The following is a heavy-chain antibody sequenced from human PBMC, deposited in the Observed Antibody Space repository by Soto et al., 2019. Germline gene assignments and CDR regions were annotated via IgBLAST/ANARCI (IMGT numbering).Heavy chain of an antibody. J-gene: IGHJ4*02. Sequence: QLQLQESGSGLVKPSQTLSLTCAVSGGSISSGGYSWSWIRQPPGKGLEWIGYIYHSGSTYYNPSLKSRVTIPVDRSKHQFSPKLSSVTAADTAVYYCASGLVTTLHYWGQGTLVTVSS. D-gene: IGHD4-17*01. CDR3: ASGLVTTLHY. CDR1: GGSISSGGYS. CDR2: IYHSGST. V-gene: IGHV4-30-2*01.